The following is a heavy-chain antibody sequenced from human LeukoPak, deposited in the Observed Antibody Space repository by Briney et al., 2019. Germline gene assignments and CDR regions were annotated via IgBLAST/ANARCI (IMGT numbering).Heavy chain of an antibody. CDR3: ARDLRGVRDY. CDR1: GFTFSTYW. Sequence: GGSLRLSCAASGFTFSTYWVHWVRRAPGKGLVWVSRIDPDGSVRDYADSVKGRFTISRDNAKNMLYLQMNSLRAEDTAVYFCARDLRGVRDYWGQGTLVTVSS. D-gene: IGHD2-8*02. V-gene: IGHV3-74*01. CDR2: IDPDGSVR. J-gene: IGHJ4*02.